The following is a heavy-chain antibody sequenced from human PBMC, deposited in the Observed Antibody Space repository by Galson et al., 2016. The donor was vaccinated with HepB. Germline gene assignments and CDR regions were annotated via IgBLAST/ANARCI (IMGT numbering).Heavy chain of an antibody. CDR2: INSGGST. CDR1: GFIVSSNY. J-gene: IGHJ4*02. Sequence: SLRLSCAASGFIVSSNYINWVRQAPGKGLEWVSLINSGGSTYYADSVKGRFTISRDNSKNTLYLQMNSLRAEDTAVYYCARDRAYGDQVFDYWGQGTLVTVSS. D-gene: IGHD4-17*01. V-gene: IGHV3-53*01. CDR3: ARDRAYGDQVFDY.